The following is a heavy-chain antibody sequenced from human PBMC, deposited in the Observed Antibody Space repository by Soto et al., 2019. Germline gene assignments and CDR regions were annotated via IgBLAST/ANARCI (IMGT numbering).Heavy chain of an antibody. V-gene: IGHV4-39*01. CDR2: FYYDGSP. CDR1: GDSIRSSSHY. Sequence: QVQLQESGPGLVKPSETLSLTCTVSGDSIRSSSHYWAWNRQPPGKGLEWIGGFYYDGSPYYNSSLKSRVTMSVDTTKNQFSLNLNSGTAADAAVYYCYVDGYWGQGVLVTVSS. CDR3: YVDGY. J-gene: IGHJ4*02. D-gene: IGHD3-10*02.